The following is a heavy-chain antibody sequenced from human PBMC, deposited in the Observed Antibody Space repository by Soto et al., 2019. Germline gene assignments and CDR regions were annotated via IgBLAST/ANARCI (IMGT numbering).Heavy chain of an antibody. V-gene: IGHV3-9*01. CDR2: ISWNSGSI. CDR1: GFTFDDYA. CDR3: ATQQGNTAGPYYYYYYGMDV. D-gene: IGHD6-13*01. J-gene: IGHJ6*02. Sequence: HPGGSLRLSCAASGFTFDDYAMHWVRQAPGKGLEWVSGISWNSGSIGYADSVKGRFTISRDNAKNSLYLQMNSLRAEDTALYYCATQQGNTAGPYYYYYYGMDVWGQGTTVTVSS.